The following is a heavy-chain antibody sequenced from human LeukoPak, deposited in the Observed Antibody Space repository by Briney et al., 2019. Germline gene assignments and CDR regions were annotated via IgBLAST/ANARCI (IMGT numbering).Heavy chain of an antibody. CDR1: GFTFSSYA. CDR3: SKDRDVTMFGVVIIRARDY. J-gene: IGHJ4*02. CDR2: ISGNGGNT. V-gene: IGHV3-23*01. D-gene: IGHD3-3*01. Sequence: GGSLRLSCAASGFTFSSYAMSWVRQAPGKGLEWVSTISGNGGNTYYADSVKGRFTISRDNSKSTLYLQMNSLRAEDTAVYYCSKDRDVTMFGVVIIRARDYWGQGTLVTVSS.